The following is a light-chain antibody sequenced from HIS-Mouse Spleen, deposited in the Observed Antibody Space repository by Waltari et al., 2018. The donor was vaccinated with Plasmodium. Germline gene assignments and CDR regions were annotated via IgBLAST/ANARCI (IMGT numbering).Light chain of an antibody. CDR1: TLGYNY. V-gene: IGLV3-1*01. CDR3: QAWDSSTVV. CDR2: QDS. J-gene: IGLJ2*01. Sequence: SYELTQPPSVSVSPGQTASITCSGETLGYNYACWYQQKPGQSPVLVIYQDSKRPSGIPERFSGSNSGNTATLTISGTQAMDEADYYCQAWDSSTVVFGGGTKLTVL.